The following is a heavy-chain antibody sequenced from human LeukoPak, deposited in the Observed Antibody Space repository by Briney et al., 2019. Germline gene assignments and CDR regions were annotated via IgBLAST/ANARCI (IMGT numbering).Heavy chain of an antibody. CDR1: GFTFSTNY. Sequence: GGSLRLSCAASGFTFSTNYMSWVRQVPGKGLEWVSVIYSGGNTYYADSVKGRFTISRDDSQNTLYLQMNSLRIEDTAVYYCVKASSETNVDYWGQGTLVTVSS. D-gene: IGHD2-2*01. CDR2: IYSGGNT. V-gene: IGHV3-66*01. CDR3: VKASSETNVDY. J-gene: IGHJ4*02.